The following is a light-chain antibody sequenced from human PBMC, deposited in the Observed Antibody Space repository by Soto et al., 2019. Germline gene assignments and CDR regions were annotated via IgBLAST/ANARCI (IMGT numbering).Light chain of an antibody. J-gene: IGKJ1*01. CDR2: KVS. CDR1: QSISNR. Sequence: DIQMTQFPSTLSASVGDRVTITCRASQSISNRLAWFQQKSGEAPKILIHKVSSLESGVPSRFSGSGSGTEFALTISILQPDDFAKYYCQQYNTYSWTFGQGTKVEIK. V-gene: IGKV1-5*03. CDR3: QQYNTYSWT.